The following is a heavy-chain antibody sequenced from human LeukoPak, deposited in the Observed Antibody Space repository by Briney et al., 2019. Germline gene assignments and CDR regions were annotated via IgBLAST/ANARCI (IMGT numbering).Heavy chain of an antibody. CDR2: LYYDGRT. CDR3: AYRRYDFWSGLTTFDY. CDR1: GGSITNATYY. J-gene: IGHJ4*02. Sequence: KASETLSLTCTVSGGSITNATYYWGWIRQPPGKRPEWIGSLYYDGRTYYNPSLKSRVTISLDMSKNQFSLKLTSVTAADTAVYYCAYRRYDFWSGLTTFDYWGQGTLVTVSS. D-gene: IGHD3-3*01. V-gene: IGHV4-39*07.